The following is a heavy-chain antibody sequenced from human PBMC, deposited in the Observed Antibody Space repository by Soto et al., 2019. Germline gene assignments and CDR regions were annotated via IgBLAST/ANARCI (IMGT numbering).Heavy chain of an antibody. CDR3: ARKTVGAVRYYYYGMDV. D-gene: IGHD1-26*01. J-gene: IGHJ6*02. V-gene: IGHV3-33*01. CDR1: GFTFSSYG. CDR2: IWYDGGNK. Sequence: QVQLVESGGGVVQPGRSLRLSCAASGFTFSSYGMHWVRQAPGKGLEWVAVIWYDGGNKYYADSVKGRFTISRDNSKNTLYLQMNSLRAEDTAVYYCARKTVGAVRYYYYGMDVWGQGTTVTVSS.